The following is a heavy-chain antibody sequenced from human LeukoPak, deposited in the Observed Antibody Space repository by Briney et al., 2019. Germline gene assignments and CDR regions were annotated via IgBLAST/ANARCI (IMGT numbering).Heavy chain of an antibody. V-gene: IGHV4-59*01. J-gene: IGHJ4*02. CDR1: GGSFSGYY. Sequence: SETLSLTCAVYGGSFSGYYWSWIRQPPGKGLEWIGYIYYSGSTNYNPSLKSRVTISVDASKNQFSLKLSSVTAADTAVYYCARGDDYGDYVPEYYFDYWGQGTLVTVSS. D-gene: IGHD4-17*01. CDR2: IYYSGST. CDR3: ARGDDYGDYVPEYYFDY.